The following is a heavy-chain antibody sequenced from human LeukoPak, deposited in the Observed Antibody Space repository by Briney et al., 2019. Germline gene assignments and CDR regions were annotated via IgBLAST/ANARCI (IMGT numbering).Heavy chain of an antibody. CDR2: ISAYSGNT. V-gene: IGHV1-18*01. Sequence: ASVKVSCKASGYAFTSYGISWVRQAPGQGLEWMGWISAYSGNTNYAQKLQGRVTMTTDTSTSTAYMELRSLRSDDTAVYYCARDPGFGGYFDYWGQGTLVTVSS. CDR3: ARDPGFGGYFDY. J-gene: IGHJ4*02. D-gene: IGHD3-10*01. CDR1: GYAFTSYG.